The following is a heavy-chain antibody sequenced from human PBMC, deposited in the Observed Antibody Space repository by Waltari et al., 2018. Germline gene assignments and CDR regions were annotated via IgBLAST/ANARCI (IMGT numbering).Heavy chain of an antibody. D-gene: IGHD3-22*01. CDR2: IIPILGIA. Sequence: QVQLVQSGAEVKKPGSSVKVSCKASGGTFSSYAISWVRQAPGHGLEWMGGIIPILGIANYAQKFQGRVTITADESTSTAYMELSSLRSEDTAVYYCARLSYYYDSSGYPPDAFDIWGQGTMVTVSS. CDR3: ARLSYYYDSSGYPPDAFDI. CDR1: GGTFSSYA. J-gene: IGHJ3*02. V-gene: IGHV1-69*04.